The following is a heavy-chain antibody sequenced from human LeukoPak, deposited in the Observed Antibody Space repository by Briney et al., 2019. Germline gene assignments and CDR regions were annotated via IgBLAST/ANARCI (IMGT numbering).Heavy chain of an antibody. CDR2: ISGSGGST. Sequence: GGSLRLSCAASGFTFSSYAMSWVRQAPGEGLEWVSAISGSGGSTYYADSVKGRFTISRDNSKNTLYLQMNSLRAEDTAVYYCAKDREYDFWSGYYPMAYWGQGTLVTVSS. V-gene: IGHV3-23*01. CDR3: AKDREYDFWSGYYPMAY. D-gene: IGHD3-3*01. J-gene: IGHJ4*02. CDR1: GFTFSSYA.